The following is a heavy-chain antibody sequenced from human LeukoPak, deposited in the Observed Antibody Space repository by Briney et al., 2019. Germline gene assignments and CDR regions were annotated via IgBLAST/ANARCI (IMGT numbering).Heavy chain of an antibody. CDR2: INHSGST. CDR3: ARVITMVRGVIGTNWFDP. CDR1: GGSLSGYY. V-gene: IGHV4-34*01. J-gene: IGHJ5*02. Sequence: SETLSLTCAVYGGSLSGYYWSWIRQPPGKGLEWNGEINHSGSTNYNPSLKSRVTISVDTSKNQFSLKLSSVTAADTAVYYCARVITMVRGVIGTNWFDPWGQGTLVTVSS. D-gene: IGHD3-10*01.